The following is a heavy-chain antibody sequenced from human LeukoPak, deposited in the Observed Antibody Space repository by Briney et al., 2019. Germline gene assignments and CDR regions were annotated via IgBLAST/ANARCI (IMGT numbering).Heavy chain of an antibody. D-gene: IGHD6-13*01. J-gene: IGHJ6*03. CDR1: GGPISSYY. CDR3: ARLLGSSWYSRYYYYYMDV. V-gene: IGHV4-59*01. Sequence: SETLSLTCTVSGGPISSYYWSWIRQPPGKGLEWIGYIYYSGSTNYNPSLKSRVTISVDTSKNQFPLKLSSVTAADTAVYYCARLLGSSWYSRYYYYYMDVWGKGTTVTISS. CDR2: IYYSGST.